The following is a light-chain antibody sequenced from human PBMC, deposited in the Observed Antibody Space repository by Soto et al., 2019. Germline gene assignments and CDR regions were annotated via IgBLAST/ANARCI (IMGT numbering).Light chain of an antibody. CDR3: QQADGFPWT. V-gene: IGKV1D-12*01. CDR2: GAS. Sequence: DIQMTQSPSSVSASVGDRVTITCRASQAITWLVWYQQKPGKAPNLLIPGASNLERGVPSRFSGSGSGTDFTLTISSLQPEALATYFCQQADGFPWTFGQGTKVEIK. J-gene: IGKJ1*01. CDR1: QAITW.